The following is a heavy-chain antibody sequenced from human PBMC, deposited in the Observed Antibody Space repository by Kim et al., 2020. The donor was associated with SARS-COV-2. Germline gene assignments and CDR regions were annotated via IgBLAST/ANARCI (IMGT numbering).Heavy chain of an antibody. Sequence: LQGRVTMTRDTSISTAYMELSRLRSGDTAVYYCARERRDGYKYLYYFDYWGQGTLVTVSS. V-gene: IGHV1-2*02. J-gene: IGHJ4*02. D-gene: IGHD5-12*01. CDR3: ARERRDGYKYLYYFDY.